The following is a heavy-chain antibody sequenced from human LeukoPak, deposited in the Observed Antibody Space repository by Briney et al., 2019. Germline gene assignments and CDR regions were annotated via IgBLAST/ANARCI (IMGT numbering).Heavy chain of an antibody. CDR2: IYSDGST. Sequence: GGSLRLSCAASGVTVGNNYMSWVRQPPGKGLEGISVIYSDGSTYYADFVKGRFTISRDSSENTLYLQMNSLRAEDTAVYYCARDPGGGPTHGFWGQGTLVTVSS. V-gene: IGHV3-53*05. CDR3: ARDPGGGPTHGF. CDR1: GVTVGNNY. J-gene: IGHJ4*02. D-gene: IGHD1-26*01.